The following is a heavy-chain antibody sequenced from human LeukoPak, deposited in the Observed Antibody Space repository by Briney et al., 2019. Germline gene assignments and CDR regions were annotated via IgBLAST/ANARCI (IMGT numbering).Heavy chain of an antibody. CDR1: GFTFSSYG. V-gene: IGHV3-48*01. Sequence: GGSLRLSCAASGFTFSSYGMSWVRQAPGKGLEWVSYISSSSSTIYYADSVKGRFTISRDNAKNSLYLQMNSLRAEDTAVYYCARETIFGVEYWGQGTLVTVSS. D-gene: IGHD3-3*01. CDR3: ARETIFGVEY. CDR2: ISSSSSTI. J-gene: IGHJ4*02.